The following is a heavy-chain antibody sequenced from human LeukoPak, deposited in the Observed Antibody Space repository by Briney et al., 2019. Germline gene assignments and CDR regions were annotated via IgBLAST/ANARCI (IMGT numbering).Heavy chain of an antibody. CDR1: GFTFGDYS. V-gene: IGHV3-48*01. D-gene: IGHD6-6*01. Sequence: GGSLRLSCEASGFTFGDYSMNWVRQAPGKGLEWVSYISSSSSPIYYADSVKGRFTISRDNAKNSLYLQMNSLRAEDTAVYYCARSRGSSAPEYWGQGTLVTVSS. J-gene: IGHJ4*02. CDR3: ARSRGSSAPEY. CDR2: ISSSSSPI.